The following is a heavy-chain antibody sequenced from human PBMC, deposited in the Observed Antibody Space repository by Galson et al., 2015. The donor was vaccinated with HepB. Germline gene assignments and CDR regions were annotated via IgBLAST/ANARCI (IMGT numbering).Heavy chain of an antibody. CDR1: GYTFTSYD. CDR2: MNPNSGNT. Sequence: SVKVSCKASGYTFTSYDINWVRQATGQGLEWMGWMNPNSGNTGYAQKFQGRVTMTRNTSISTAYMELSSLRSEDTAVYYCARGSGSETYYYYYMDVWGKGTTVTVSS. D-gene: IGHD6-6*01. CDR3: ARGSGSETYYYYYMDV. J-gene: IGHJ6*03. V-gene: IGHV1-8*01.